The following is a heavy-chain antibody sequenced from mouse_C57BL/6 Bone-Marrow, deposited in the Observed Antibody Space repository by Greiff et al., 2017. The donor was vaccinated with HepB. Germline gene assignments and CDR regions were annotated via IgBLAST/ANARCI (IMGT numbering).Heavy chain of an antibody. V-gene: IGHV14-4*01. CDR3: TLTTVGATPFDY. Sequence: EVQLQQSGAELVRPGASVKLSCTASGFTFNNYYMHWVKQRPERGLGWIGRIDPENGGTEYASKFKGKATITADKPSNTAYLQLSSLTSEDTAVYYCTLTTVGATPFDYWGQGTTLTVSA. D-gene: IGHD1-1*01. CDR2: IDPENGGT. CDR1: GFTFNNYY. J-gene: IGHJ2*01.